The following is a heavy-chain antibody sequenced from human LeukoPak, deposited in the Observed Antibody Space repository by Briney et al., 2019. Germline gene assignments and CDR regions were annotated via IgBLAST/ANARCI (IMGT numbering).Heavy chain of an antibody. V-gene: IGHV3-23*01. CDR1: GFTFSSYA. D-gene: IGHD2-2*01. Sequence: PGGSLRLPCAASGFTFSSYAMTWVRQAPGKGLEWVSTISGSGGSAYYADSVKGRFTISRDNSKNTLYLQMNSLRAEDTAVYYCARGKYCSSSSCYFMDYWFDPWGQGTLVTVSS. CDR2: ISGSGGSA. J-gene: IGHJ5*02. CDR3: ARGKYCSSSSCYFMDYWFDP.